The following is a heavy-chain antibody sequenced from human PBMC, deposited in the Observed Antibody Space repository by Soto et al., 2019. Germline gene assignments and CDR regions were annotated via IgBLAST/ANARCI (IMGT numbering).Heavy chain of an antibody. CDR3: ARGQYDFDY. CDR2: ISFDGNNK. V-gene: IGHV3-30-3*01. J-gene: IGHJ4*02. CDR1: VFTFSSYA. Sequence: PGGSLRLSCAASVFTFSSYATHWVRQAPGKGLEWVAVISFDGNNKYYADSVKGRFTISRDNSKNTLCLQMDGLRAEDTAMYYCARGQYDFDYWGQGTLVTVSS.